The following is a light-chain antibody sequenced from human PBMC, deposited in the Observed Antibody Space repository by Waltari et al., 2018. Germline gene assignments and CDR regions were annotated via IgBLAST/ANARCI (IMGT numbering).Light chain of an antibody. J-gene: IGLJ1*01. CDR1: TIGTYS. V-gene: IGLV3-21*04. Sequence: SYVVTQPPSVSVAPGETATITCGGDTIGTYSVHWYQQKAGQAPVLVIFYDRDRLSGIPDRFSGSNSGNTATLTISRVEAGDEARYYCHVWHPHVDPGVFGTGTEVTVL. CDR3: HVWHPHVDPGV. CDR2: YDR.